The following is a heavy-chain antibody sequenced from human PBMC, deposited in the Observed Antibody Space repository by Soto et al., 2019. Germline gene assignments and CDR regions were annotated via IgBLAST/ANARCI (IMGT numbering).Heavy chain of an antibody. CDR1: GGTFNTYT. D-gene: IGHD2-15*01. J-gene: IGHJ4*02. V-gene: IGHV1-69*08. CDR2: ILPIMGSV. Sequence: GASVKVSCKASGGTFNTYTFSWVRQAPGQGLEWMGSILPIMGSVNYAHDFRGRLSITADPSTTTAYTELTSLTSHDTAIYYCARIPRYSYPTSDPLDNWGQGTLVTVSS. CDR3: ARIPRYSYPTSDPLDN.